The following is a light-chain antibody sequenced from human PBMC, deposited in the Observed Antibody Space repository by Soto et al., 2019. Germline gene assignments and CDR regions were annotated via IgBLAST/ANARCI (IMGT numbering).Light chain of an antibody. CDR1: SSNIGAGYA. CDR3: QSYDTSLSASV. V-gene: IGLV1-40*01. Sequence: QSVLTQPPSVSGAPGQRVTISCTGSSSNIGAGYAVHWYQQLPGTAPKLLIYDNTNRPSGVPDRFSGSESGTSASLAITGLQAEDEDAYYRQSYDTSLSASVFGGGTKLTVL. CDR2: DNT. J-gene: IGLJ2*01.